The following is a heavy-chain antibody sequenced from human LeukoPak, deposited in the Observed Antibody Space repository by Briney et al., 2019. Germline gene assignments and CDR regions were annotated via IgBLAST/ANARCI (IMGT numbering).Heavy chain of an antibody. Sequence: ASVKVSCKASGGTFSSYAISWVRQAPGQGLEWMGGIIPIFGTANYAQKFQGRVTITADESTSAAYMELSSLRSEDTAVYYCAKELYDILTGYYYYYGMDVWGQGTTVTVSS. CDR3: AKELYDILTGYYYYYGMDV. D-gene: IGHD3-9*01. J-gene: IGHJ6*02. CDR1: GGTFSSYA. CDR2: IIPIFGTA. V-gene: IGHV1-69*13.